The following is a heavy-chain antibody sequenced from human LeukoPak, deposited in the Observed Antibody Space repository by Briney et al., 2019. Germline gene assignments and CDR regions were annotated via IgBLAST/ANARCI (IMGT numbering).Heavy chain of an antibody. CDR1: GFTFSSYW. J-gene: IGHJ4*02. V-gene: IGHV3-74*01. CDR2: INPGGSSI. CDR3: ARSNQADDY. D-gene: IGHD1-14*01. Sequence: GGSLRLSCAASGFTFSSYWMHWVRQVPGKGLVWVARINPGGSSITYADSVKGRFTISRDNAKNTLYLQMDSLRAEDTGVFYCARSNQADDYWGQGTLVTVSS.